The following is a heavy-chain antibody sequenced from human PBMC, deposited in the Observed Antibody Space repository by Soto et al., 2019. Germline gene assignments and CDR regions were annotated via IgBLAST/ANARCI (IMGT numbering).Heavy chain of an antibody. CDR2: IIPIFGTA. Sequence: QVQLVQSGAEVKKPGSSVKVSCKASGGTFSSYSINWVRQAPGQGLEWMGEIIPIFGTANYAQTFQGRVTITADESTITAYRELSRRRSEDTAVDYCARDGGRHCGGIDYWGQGNLVTVSS. CDR1: GGTFSSYS. J-gene: IGHJ4*02. D-gene: IGHD1-26*01. V-gene: IGHV1-69*01. CDR3: ARDGGRHCGGIDY.